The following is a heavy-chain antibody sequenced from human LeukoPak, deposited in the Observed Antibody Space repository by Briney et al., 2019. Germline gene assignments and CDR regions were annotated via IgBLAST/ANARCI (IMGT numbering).Heavy chain of an antibody. V-gene: IGHV3-23*01. J-gene: IGHJ4*02. CDR1: GFTFSSYA. Sequence: GGSLRLSCAASGFTFSSYAMTWVRQAPGKGLEWVSVISDSGGTIHYADSVKGRFTISRDNSKNTLYLQMNSLRAEDTAVYYCAKYISGYAPNFDFWAQETLVTVSS. CDR2: ISDSGGTI. CDR3: AKYISGYAPNFDF. D-gene: IGHD6-19*01.